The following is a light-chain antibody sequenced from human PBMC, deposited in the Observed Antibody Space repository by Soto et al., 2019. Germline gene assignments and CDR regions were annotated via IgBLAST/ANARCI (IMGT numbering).Light chain of an antibody. J-gene: IGLJ1*01. CDR2: DVN. CDR3: SSYTGSSTFV. Sequence: QSVLTQPASVSGSPGQSITISCTGTSSDVGGYDYVSWYQQLPGKAPKLLIYDVNNRPSGVSHRFSGSKSGNTASLTISGLQAEDEADYYCSSYTGSSTFVFATGTKVTVL. V-gene: IGLV2-14*01. CDR1: SSDVGGYDY.